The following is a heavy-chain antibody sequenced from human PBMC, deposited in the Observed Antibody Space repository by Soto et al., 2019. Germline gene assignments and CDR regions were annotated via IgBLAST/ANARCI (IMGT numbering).Heavy chain of an antibody. Sequence: QVQLLQWGTGALKPSETLSLTCTVHGGSLGGYYWNWIRQSPGKALEWIGEVSHVDSTNYNPSLKGRATISLDTPKNQFSLKLTSMTAADTAVYYCARADLTGTTPPYNWFDRWGQGTLVTVSS. D-gene: IGHD1-7*01. V-gene: IGHV4-34*01. CDR3: ARADLTGTTPPYNWFDR. CDR1: GGSLGGYY. CDR2: VSHVDST. J-gene: IGHJ5*02.